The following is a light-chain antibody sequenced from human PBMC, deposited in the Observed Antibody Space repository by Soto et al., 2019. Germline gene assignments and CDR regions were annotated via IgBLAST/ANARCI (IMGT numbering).Light chain of an antibody. CDR2: GAS. V-gene: IGKV3-15*01. CDR3: QQHNQWPIT. J-gene: IGKJ5*01. CDR1: QSIAEK. Sequence: EIVLTQSPGTLSLSPGERATLACRASQSIAEKVVWYQQKSGQAPRLLIYGASTRAAGVPARFSGSGSGTDFTLTINSLQSEDSAVYSCQQHNQWPITFGQGTRLEIK.